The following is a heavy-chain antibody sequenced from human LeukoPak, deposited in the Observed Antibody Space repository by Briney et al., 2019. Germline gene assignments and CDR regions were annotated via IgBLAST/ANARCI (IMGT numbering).Heavy chain of an antibody. CDR3: AGAQGLPGAFDI. CDR2: IIPILGIA. J-gene: IGHJ3*02. V-gene: IGHV1-69*04. D-gene: IGHD5-18*01. CDR1: GGTFSSYA. Sequence: SVKVSCKASGGTFSSYAISWVRQAPGQVLEWMGRIIPILGIANYAQKFQGRVTITADKSTSTAYMELSSLRSEDTAVYYCAGAQGLPGAFDIWGQGTMVTVSS.